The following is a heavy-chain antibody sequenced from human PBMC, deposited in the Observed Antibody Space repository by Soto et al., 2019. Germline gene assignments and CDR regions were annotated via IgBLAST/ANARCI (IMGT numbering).Heavy chain of an antibody. CDR1: GGSFSGYY. CDR3: ARMVVVPAALGFDP. V-gene: IGHV4-34*01. D-gene: IGHD2-2*01. J-gene: IGHJ5*02. Sequence: SETLSLTCAVYGGSFSGYYWSWIRQPPGKGLEWIGEINHSGSTNYNPSLKSRVTISVDTSKNQFSLKLSSVTAADTAVYYCARMVVVPAALGFDPWGQGTLVTVSS. CDR2: INHSGST.